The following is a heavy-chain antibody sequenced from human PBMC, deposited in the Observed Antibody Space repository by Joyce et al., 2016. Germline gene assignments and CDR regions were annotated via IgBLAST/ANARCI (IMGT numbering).Heavy chain of an antibody. CDR1: GGPFRGFF. CDR3: ARSQWLAPLIY. CDR2: INNSGVT. J-gene: IGHJ4*02. V-gene: IGHV4-34*01. Sequence: QVQLQQWGAGLLKPSETLSLTCAVAGGPFRGFFWTWVRQAPGKGLEWIGDINNSGVTNYNPSLKTRVTFSVDTSKNQFSLKLTSLSAADTAVYYCARSQWLAPLIYWGQGTPVTVSS. D-gene: IGHD6-19*01.